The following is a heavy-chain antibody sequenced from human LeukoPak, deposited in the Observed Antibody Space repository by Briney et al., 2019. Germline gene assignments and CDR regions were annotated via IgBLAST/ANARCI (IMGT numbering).Heavy chain of an antibody. J-gene: IGHJ4*02. Sequence: TSETLSLTCVVYGGSFSGYYWSWIRQPPGKGLEWIGEINHSGSTNYNPSLKSRVTISVDTSKNQFSLKLSSVTAADTAVYYCARAPVGGGSGHPFDYWGQGTLVTVSS. CDR1: GGSFSGYY. CDR3: ARAPVGGGSGHPFDY. D-gene: IGHD2-15*01. CDR2: INHSGST. V-gene: IGHV4-34*01.